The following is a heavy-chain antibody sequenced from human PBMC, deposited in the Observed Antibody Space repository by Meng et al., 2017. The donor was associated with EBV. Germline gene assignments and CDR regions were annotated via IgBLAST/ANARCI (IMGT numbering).Heavy chain of an antibody. V-gene: IGHV1-46*01. CDR2: IIPAGGNT. CDR1: GYTFTSYY. J-gene: IGHJ4*02. CDR3: VRELVGGTFDY. D-gene: IGHD1/OR15-1a*01. Sequence: QGQQVQSGAEVTKPGASVKVSCKASGYTFTSYYLHWVRQAPGQGLEWMGIIIPAGGNTNYAQKFRGRFTMTRDTSTSTVYMDLSILTSEDTAVYYCVRELVGGTFDYWGQGTLVTVSS.